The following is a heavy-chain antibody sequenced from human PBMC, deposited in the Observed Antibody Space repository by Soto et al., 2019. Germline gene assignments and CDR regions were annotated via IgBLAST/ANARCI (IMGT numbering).Heavy chain of an antibody. J-gene: IGHJ4*02. Sequence: GGSLRLSCAASGFTFSSYGMHWVRQAPGKGLEWVAVIWYDGSNKYYADSVKGRFTISRDNSKNTLYLQMNSLRAEDTAVYYCARDPYRAGATYYYDSSGYCFDYWGQGTLVTVSS. CDR3: ARDPYRAGATYYYDSSGYCFDY. CDR1: GFTFSSYG. D-gene: IGHD3-22*01. CDR2: IWYDGSNK. V-gene: IGHV3-33*01.